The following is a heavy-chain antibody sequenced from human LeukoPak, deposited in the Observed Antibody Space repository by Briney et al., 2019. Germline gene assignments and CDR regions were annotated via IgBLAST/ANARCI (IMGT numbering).Heavy chain of an antibody. Sequence: PGGSLRLSCAASGLAFSNGWMNWVRQAPGKGLEWVGRIASRADGGSTHYAAPVKDRFIISRDDSKNTLYLQINSLKTEDTAVYYCTTLAAGKFDYWGQGTLVTVSS. CDR2: IASRADGGST. CDR3: TTLAAGKFDY. V-gene: IGHV3-15*07. CDR1: GLAFSNGW. D-gene: IGHD6-13*01. J-gene: IGHJ4*02.